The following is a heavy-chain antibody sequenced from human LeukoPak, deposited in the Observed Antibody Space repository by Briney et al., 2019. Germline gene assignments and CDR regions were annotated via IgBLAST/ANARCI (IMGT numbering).Heavy chain of an antibody. CDR1: GGSFSGYY. V-gene: IGHV4-34*01. CDR2: INHSGST. D-gene: IGHD3-22*01. CDR3: ARGQVLRYYDSSGIIDY. Sequence: SETLSLTCAVYGGSFSGYYWIRQPPGKGLEWIGEINHSGSTNYNPSLKSGVTISVDTSKNQFSLKLSSVTAADTAVYYCARGQVLRYYDSSGIIDYWGQGTLVTVSS. J-gene: IGHJ4*02.